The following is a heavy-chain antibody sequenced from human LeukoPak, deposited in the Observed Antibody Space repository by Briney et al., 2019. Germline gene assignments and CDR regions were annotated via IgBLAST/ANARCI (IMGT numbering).Heavy chain of an antibody. CDR2: IYYSGST. J-gene: IGHJ4*02. Sequence: NPSETLSLTCTVSGGSISSYYWSWIRQPPGKGLEWIGYIYYSGSTNYNPSLKSRVIISVDTSKNQFSLKLGSVTAADTAVYYCTYSGSNYPDYWGQGTLVTVSS. CDR1: GGSISSYY. D-gene: IGHD1-26*01. V-gene: IGHV4-59*12. CDR3: TYSGSNYPDY.